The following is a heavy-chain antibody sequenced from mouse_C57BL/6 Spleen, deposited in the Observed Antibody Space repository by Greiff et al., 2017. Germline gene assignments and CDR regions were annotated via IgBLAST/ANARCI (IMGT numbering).Heavy chain of an antibody. Sequence: QVQLQQPGAELVRPGSSVKLSCKASGYTFTSYWMHWVKQRPIQGLEWIGNIDPSDSETYYNHKFKDKATLTVDKSSSTAYMQLSSLTSEDSAVYYCARGGDAWFDYWGQGTLVTVSA. V-gene: IGHV1-52*01. CDR2: IDPSDSET. D-gene: IGHD3-3*01. CDR1: GYTFTSYW. CDR3: ARGGDAWFDY. J-gene: IGHJ3*01.